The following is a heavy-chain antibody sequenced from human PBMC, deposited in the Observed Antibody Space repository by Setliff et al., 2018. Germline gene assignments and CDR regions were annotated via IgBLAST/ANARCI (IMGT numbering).Heavy chain of an antibody. CDR1: GYTFTSYY. V-gene: IGHV1-3*01. D-gene: IGHD3-22*01. CDR2: INAGNGNT. J-gene: IGHJ6*02. CDR3: ARNYDSSGYSKSHLGYYYYGMDV. Sequence: ASVKVSCKASGYTFTSYYMHWVRQATGQGLEWMGWINAGNGNTKYSQKFQGRVTITADESTSTAYMELSSLRSEDTAVYYCARNYDSSGYSKSHLGYYYYGMDVWGQGTTVTVSS.